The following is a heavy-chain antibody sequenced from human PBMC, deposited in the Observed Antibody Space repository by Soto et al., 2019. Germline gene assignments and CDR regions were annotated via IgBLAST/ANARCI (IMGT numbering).Heavy chain of an antibody. CDR1: GVSTSNHY. V-gene: IGHV4-59*11. CDR3: ARGGGSPYQDHAFDY. CDR2: IYYRGTT. J-gene: IGHJ4*02. Sequence: QVQLQESGPGLVKPSETLSLTCSVSGVSTSNHYWTWIRKRPGQGPEWIGCIYYRGTTNYNASFNSPVTISADTATNEFPLKLTSVTPAEPAVYYCARGGGSPYQDHAFDYWGQGILVTVSS. D-gene: IGHD2-2*01.